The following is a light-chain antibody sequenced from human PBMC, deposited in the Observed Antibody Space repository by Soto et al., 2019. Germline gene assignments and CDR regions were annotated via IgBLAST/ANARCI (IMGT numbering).Light chain of an antibody. CDR3: LQQSSYPPLT. V-gene: IGKV1-17*01. Sequence: DIQVTQSPSSLSASVEDRVTITCRASQGMRNDLGWYQQKPGKAPKRLIYAASSLQSGVPSRFSGSGSGTEFTRTFSSLQPEDVATYYCLQQSSYPPLTFGGGTKVEIK. J-gene: IGKJ4*01. CDR1: QGMRND. CDR2: AAS.